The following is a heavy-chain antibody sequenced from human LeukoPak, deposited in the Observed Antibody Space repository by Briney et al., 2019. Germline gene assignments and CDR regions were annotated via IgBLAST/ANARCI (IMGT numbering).Heavy chain of an antibody. Sequence: PSETLSLTCTVSGGSINNGGYYWTWIRQHPGKGLEWIGYIYDSGSTYYNPSLKSRVTISVDTSKNQFSLKLSSVTAADTAVYYCSATSRDRPFDYWGQGTLVTVSS. CDR2: IYDSGST. J-gene: IGHJ4*02. CDR1: GGSINNGGYY. CDR3: SATSRDRPFDY. V-gene: IGHV4-31*03. D-gene: IGHD6-13*01.